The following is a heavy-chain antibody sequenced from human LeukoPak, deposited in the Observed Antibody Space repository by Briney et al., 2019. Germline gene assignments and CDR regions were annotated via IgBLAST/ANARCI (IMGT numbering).Heavy chain of an antibody. CDR2: INPNSGGT. V-gene: IGHV1-2*02. CDR1: GYTFTGYY. D-gene: IGHD1-7*01. CDR3: TRVPRDRNSLDS. J-gene: IGHJ4*02. Sequence: ASVKVSCKASGYTFTGYYMHWVRQAPGQGLEWMGWINPNSGGTNYAQKFQGRVTMTRDTSISTAYMELSRLRSDNTAVYYCTRVPRDRNSLDSWGQGTLVTVSS.